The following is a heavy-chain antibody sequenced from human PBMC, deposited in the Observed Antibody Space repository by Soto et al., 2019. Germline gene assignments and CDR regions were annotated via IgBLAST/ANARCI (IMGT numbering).Heavy chain of an antibody. Sequence: SETLSLTCAVSGYSISSGYYWGWIRQPPGKGLEWIGSIYHNGSTYYNPSLKSRVTISVDTSKNQFSLKLSSVTAADTAVYYCARGPERYYFDYWGQGTLVTVSS. V-gene: IGHV4-38-2*01. CDR2: IYHNGST. D-gene: IGHD3-10*01. CDR3: ARGPERYYFDY. J-gene: IGHJ4*02. CDR1: GYSISSGYY.